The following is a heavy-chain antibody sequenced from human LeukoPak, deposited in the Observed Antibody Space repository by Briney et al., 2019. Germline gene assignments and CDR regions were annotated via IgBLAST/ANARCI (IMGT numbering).Heavy chain of an antibody. CDR3: ARPESYGSGPYYFDY. V-gene: IGHV4-34*01. CDR1: GGSFSGYY. Sequence: PSETLSLTCAVYGGSFSGYYWSWIRQPPGKGLEWIGEINHSGSTDYNPSLKSRVTISVDTSKNQFSLKLSSVTAADTAVYYCARPESYGSGPYYFDYWGQGTLVTVSS. D-gene: IGHD3-10*01. CDR2: INHSGST. J-gene: IGHJ4*02.